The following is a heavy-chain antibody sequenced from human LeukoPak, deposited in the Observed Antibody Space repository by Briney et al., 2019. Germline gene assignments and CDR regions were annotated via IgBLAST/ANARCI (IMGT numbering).Heavy chain of an antibody. V-gene: IGHV3-48*03. CDR1: GFTFSSYE. Sequence: GGSLRLSCAASGFTFSSYEMHWVRQAPGKGLEWISYISSSGSTIYYADSVKGRFTISRDNAKNSLYLQMNSLRAEDTAVYYCARASSSGWYHEYGGQGTLVTVSA. CDR2: ISSSGSTI. CDR3: ARASSSGWYHEY. D-gene: IGHD6-19*01. J-gene: IGHJ4*02.